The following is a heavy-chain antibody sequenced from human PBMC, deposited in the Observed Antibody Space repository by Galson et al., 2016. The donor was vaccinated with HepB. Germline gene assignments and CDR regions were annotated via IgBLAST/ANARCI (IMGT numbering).Heavy chain of an antibody. Sequence: ETLSLTCTVSGASINDSTWWTWVRQAPGRGLEWIGEIFHTGTSNNNPFLSSRFTLSIDTSKNQFSLNLTSATAADTAFYFCARAAIVPGARMVFDPWGQGTLVTVSS. CDR1: GASINDSTW. D-gene: IGHD2-2*01. CDR3: ARAAIVPGARMVFDP. J-gene: IGHJ5*02. CDR2: IFHTGTS. V-gene: IGHV4-4*01.